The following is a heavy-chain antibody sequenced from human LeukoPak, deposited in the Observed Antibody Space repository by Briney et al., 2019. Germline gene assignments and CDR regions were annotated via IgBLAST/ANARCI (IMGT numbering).Heavy chain of an antibody. V-gene: IGHV3-66*01. CDR3: AVSSSWYRYYFDY. J-gene: IGHJ4*02. Sequence: GGSLRLSCAASGFTVSSNYMSWVRQAPGKGLEWVSVIYSGGSTYYADSVKGRFTISRDNSKNTLYLQMNSLRAEDTAVYYCAVSSSWYRYYFDYWGQGTLVTVSS. CDR2: IYSGGST. D-gene: IGHD6-13*01. CDR1: GFTVSSNY.